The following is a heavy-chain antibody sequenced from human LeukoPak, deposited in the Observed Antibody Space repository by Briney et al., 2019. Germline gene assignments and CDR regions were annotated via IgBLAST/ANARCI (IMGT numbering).Heavy chain of an antibody. Sequence: GGSLRLSCAASGFTFSNYWMHWVRQAPGKGLVWVSRINSDGINTSYADSVKGRFTISRDNAKNTLNLQMNSLRAEDTALYYCAKGGSADWDYMDVWGKGTTVTISS. CDR2: INSDGINT. D-gene: IGHD6-25*01. CDR1: GFTFSNYW. V-gene: IGHV3-74*01. CDR3: AKGGSADWDYMDV. J-gene: IGHJ6*03.